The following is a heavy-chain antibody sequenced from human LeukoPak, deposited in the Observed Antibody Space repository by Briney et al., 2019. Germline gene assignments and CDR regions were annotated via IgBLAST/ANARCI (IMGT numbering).Heavy chain of an antibody. CDR1: GYTFTGYY. CDR3: VEAVDYYDSSGYFGY. Sequence: ASVKVSCKASGYTFTGYYMHWVRQAPGQGLEWMGWINPNSGNTGYARKFQGRVTMTRNTSISTAYMELSSLRSEDTAVYYCVEAVDYYDSSGYFGYWGQGTLVTVSS. D-gene: IGHD3-22*01. CDR2: INPNSGNT. J-gene: IGHJ4*02. V-gene: IGHV1-8*02.